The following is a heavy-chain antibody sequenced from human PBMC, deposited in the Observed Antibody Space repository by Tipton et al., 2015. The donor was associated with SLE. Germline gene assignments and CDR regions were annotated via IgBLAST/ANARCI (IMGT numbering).Heavy chain of an antibody. CDR3: ARGGTGDGRNPFDP. CDR1: GGSFGGAY. D-gene: IGHD4-23*01. J-gene: IGHJ5*02. V-gene: IGHV4-34*01. Sequence: TLSLTCAVSGGSFGGAYWSWFRRPPGRGLEWIGEITRRGKTNYNPSLKSRVTISVDTSKNQFSLNLRSVTAADTAVYYCARGGTGDGRNPFDPWGQGTLVTVSS. CDR2: ITRRGKT.